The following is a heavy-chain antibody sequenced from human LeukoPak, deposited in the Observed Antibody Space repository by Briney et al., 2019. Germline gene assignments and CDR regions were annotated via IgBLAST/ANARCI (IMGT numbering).Heavy chain of an antibody. CDR2: ISSVSSYI. J-gene: IGHJ4*02. Sequence: GGSLRLSCAVSGFKFRSFSMTWVRQAPGEGLEWVSSISSVSSYIYYADSLKGRFTISRDNAKNSLYLQMNSLRAEDTAVYYCARDSDSYGFDYWGQGTLVTVSS. V-gene: IGHV3-21*01. D-gene: IGHD5-18*01. CDR1: GFKFRSFS. CDR3: ARDSDSYGFDY.